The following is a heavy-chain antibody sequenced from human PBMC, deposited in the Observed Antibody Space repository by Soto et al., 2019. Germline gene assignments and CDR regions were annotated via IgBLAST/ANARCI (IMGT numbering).Heavy chain of an antibody. CDR3: ARRRYSSSPPKNRYYYYYYMDV. D-gene: IGHD6-6*01. J-gene: IGHJ6*03. CDR1: GGSISSYY. Sequence: SETLSFTCTVSGGSISSYYWSWIRQPPGKGLEWIGYIYYSGSTNYNPSLKSRVTISVDTSKNQFSLKLSSVTAADTAVYYCARRRYSSSPPKNRYYYYYYMDVWGKGTTVTVSS. V-gene: IGHV4-59*08. CDR2: IYYSGST.